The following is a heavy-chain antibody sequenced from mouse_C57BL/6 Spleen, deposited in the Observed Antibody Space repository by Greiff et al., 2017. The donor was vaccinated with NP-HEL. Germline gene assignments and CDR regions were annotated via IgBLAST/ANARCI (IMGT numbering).Heavy chain of an antibody. V-gene: IGHV1-82*01. J-gene: IGHJ3*01. CDR3: ESYGSSPFAY. D-gene: IGHD1-1*01. CDR2: IYPGDGDT. Sequence: VKLQESGPELVKPGASVKISCKASGYAFSSSWMNWVKQRPGKGLEWIGRIYPGDGDTNYNGKFKGKATLTADKSSSTAYMQLSSLTSEDSAVYFCESYGSSPFAYWGQGTLVTVSA. CDR1: GYAFSSSW.